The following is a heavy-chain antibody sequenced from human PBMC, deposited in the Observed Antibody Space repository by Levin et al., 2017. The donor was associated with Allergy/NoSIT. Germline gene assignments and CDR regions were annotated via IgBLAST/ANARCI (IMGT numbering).Heavy chain of an antibody. V-gene: IGHV4-31*03. CDR3: ARAQNYDVLTYMDV. D-gene: IGHD3-9*01. Sequence: TLSLTCTVSGGSISSGAYYWNWIRQHPGRGLEWIGYMYYSGSTYYNPSLRSRVIISVDTSKNQFSLKLSSVAAADTAVYYCARAQNYDVLTYMDVWGKGTTVTVSS. J-gene: IGHJ6*03. CDR2: MYYSGST. CDR1: GGSISSGAYY.